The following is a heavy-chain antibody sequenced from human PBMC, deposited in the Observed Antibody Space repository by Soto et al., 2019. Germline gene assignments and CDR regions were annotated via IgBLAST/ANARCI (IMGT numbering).Heavy chain of an antibody. J-gene: IGHJ4*02. Sequence: QVQLVQSGAEVKKPGASVKVSCRASGYTFTVYYMHWVRQAPGQGPEWMGWINPNSGGTMYSRTFQGRLTMTWDTSITTAYMALTNLTSDDAAVYYCARDLAKGGGSAGFHHWGQGTLVTVSS. D-gene: IGHD1-26*01. CDR1: GYTFTVYY. V-gene: IGHV1-2*02. CDR3: ARDLAKGGGSAGFHH. CDR2: INPNSGGT.